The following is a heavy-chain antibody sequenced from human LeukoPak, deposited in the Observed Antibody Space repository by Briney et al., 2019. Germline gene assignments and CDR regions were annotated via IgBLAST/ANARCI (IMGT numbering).Heavy chain of an antibody. V-gene: IGHV3-21*01. J-gene: IGHJ4*02. CDR1: GFTFSSYS. D-gene: IGHD5/OR15-5a*01. Sequence: GGSLRLSCAASGFTFSSYSMNWVRQAPGEGLEWVSSISSSSSYIYYADSVKGRFTITRDNAKNSLYLQMNSLRAEDTAVYYCASVPRVYPGYWGQGTLVTVSS. CDR2: ISSSSSYI. CDR3: ASVPRVYPGY.